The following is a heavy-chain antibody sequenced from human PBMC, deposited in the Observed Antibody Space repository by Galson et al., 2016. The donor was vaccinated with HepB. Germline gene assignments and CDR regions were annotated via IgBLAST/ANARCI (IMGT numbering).Heavy chain of an antibody. CDR3: ARAGGKSEEHFDY. CDR2: ISSSSSYT. CDR1: GFTFSDYY. Sequence: SLRLSCAASGFTFSDYYMSWIRQAPGKGLEWVSYISSSSSYTNYGDSVRGRFTISRDNAKNSLYLQMNSLRAEDTAVYYCARAGGKSEEHFDYWGQGTLVTVSS. D-gene: IGHD4-23*01. V-gene: IGHV3-11*06. J-gene: IGHJ4*02.